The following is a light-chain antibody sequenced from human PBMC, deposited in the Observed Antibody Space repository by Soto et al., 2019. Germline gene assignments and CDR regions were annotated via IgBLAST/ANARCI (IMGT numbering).Light chain of an antibody. CDR3: QTWGTGGCV. Sequence: QSVLTQSPSASASLGASVKLTCTLSSGHNNFAIAWHQQHPEKGPRYLMKLNSDGSHNKGDGIPDRFSGSSSGAERYLTIPSLQSEDEADYYCQTWGTGGCVFGGGTKLTVL. J-gene: IGLJ3*02. CDR1: SGHNNFA. V-gene: IGLV4-69*01. CDR2: LNSDGSH.